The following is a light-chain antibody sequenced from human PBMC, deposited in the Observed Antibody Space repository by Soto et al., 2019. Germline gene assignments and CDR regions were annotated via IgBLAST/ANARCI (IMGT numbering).Light chain of an antibody. V-gene: IGKV1-5*01. J-gene: IGKJ1*01. CDR3: QQYTSYLWT. CDR2: DVS. Sequence: DIQMTQSPSTLSASVGDRVTITCRASQSPSGRLAWYQQEPEKAPKLLIYDVSSLESGVPSRFSDSRSGTEFTLTISSLQPDDFATYYCQQYTSYLWTFGQGTKVEIK. CDR1: QSPSGR.